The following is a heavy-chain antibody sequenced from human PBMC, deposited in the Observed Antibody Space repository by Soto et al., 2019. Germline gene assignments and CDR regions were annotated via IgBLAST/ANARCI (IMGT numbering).Heavy chain of an antibody. CDR3: ARSAIPRGGWFRP. Sequence: DTLSLTCNVSDDSLSTYYWSWIRQPAGKGLEWIGRIYASGSTNYNPSLKGRVSMSVDTSKKQFSLKMMSVTAADTAMYYCARSAIPRGGWFRPWGQGVLVTVSS. D-gene: IGHD2-21*01. CDR1: DDSLSTYY. V-gene: IGHV4-4*07. CDR2: IYASGST. J-gene: IGHJ5*02.